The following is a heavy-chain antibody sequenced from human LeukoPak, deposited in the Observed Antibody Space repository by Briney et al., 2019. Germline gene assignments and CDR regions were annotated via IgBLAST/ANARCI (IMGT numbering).Heavy chain of an antibody. D-gene: IGHD1-26*01. V-gene: IGHV4-30-2*01. CDR1: GGSISSGGYS. CDR2: SYHSGST. J-gene: IGHJ1*01. CDR3: ASSSGSYSTEYFQH. Sequence: SATLSLTCAVSGGSISSGGYSWSWLRQPPGKDLKWIRYSYHSGSTYYNPSLKTRITISVDRSKNQFSLKLSSVTAADTAVYYCASSSGSYSTEYFQHWGQGTLVTVSP.